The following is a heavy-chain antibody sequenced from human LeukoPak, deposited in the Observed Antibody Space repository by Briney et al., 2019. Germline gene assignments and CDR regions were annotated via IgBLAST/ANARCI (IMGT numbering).Heavy chain of an antibody. CDR1: GFIFSSYA. Sequence: PGGSLRLSCAASGFIFSSYAMHWVRQAPGKGLEWVAVISYDGSNKYYADSVKGRFTISRGNSKNTLYLQMNSLRAEDTAVYYCARAAYSSTWYSRYFDLWGRGTLVTVSS. CDR2: ISYDGSNK. J-gene: IGHJ2*01. D-gene: IGHD6-13*01. V-gene: IGHV3-30*04. CDR3: ARAAYSSTWYSRYFDL.